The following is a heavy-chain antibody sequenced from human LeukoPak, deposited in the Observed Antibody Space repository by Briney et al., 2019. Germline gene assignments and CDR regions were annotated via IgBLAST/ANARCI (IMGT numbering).Heavy chain of an antibody. D-gene: IGHD3-22*01. CDR1: GCTFTGYY. J-gene: IGHJ4*02. CDR2: INPNSGGT. Sequence: ASVKVSCKASGCTFTGYYMHWVRQAPGQGLEWMGWINPNSGGTNYAQKFQGRVTMTRDTSISTAYMELSRLRSDDTAVYYCARVGYYYDSSGYYYGYWGQGTLVTVSS. CDR3: ARVGYYYDSSGYYYGY. V-gene: IGHV1-2*02.